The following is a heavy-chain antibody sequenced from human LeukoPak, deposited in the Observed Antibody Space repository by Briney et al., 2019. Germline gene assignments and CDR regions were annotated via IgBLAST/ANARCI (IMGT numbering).Heavy chain of an antibody. D-gene: IGHD3-22*01. Sequence: PGGSLRLSCAASGFTFSSYEMNWVRQAPGKGLEWGSYISSSGSTIYYADSVKGRFTISRDNAKNSLYLQMNSLRAEDTAVYYCARFADYYDSSGYPIPFDYWGQGTLVTVSS. V-gene: IGHV3-48*03. CDR1: GFTFSSYE. J-gene: IGHJ4*02. CDR2: ISSSGSTI. CDR3: ARFADYYDSSGYPIPFDY.